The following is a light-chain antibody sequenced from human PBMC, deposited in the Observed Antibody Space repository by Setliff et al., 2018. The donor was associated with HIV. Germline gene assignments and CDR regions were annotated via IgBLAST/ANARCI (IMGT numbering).Light chain of an antibody. CDR3: SSYTSSSPLDV. CDR1: SSDVGGYNY. Sequence: QSVLTQPASVSGSPGQSITISCTGTSSDVGGYNYVSWYQQHPGKAPKLMIYEVSNRPSGVSDRFSGSKSGNTASLTISGLQTEDEADYLCSSYTSSSPLDVFGTGTKATV. CDR2: EVS. J-gene: IGLJ1*01. V-gene: IGLV2-14*01.